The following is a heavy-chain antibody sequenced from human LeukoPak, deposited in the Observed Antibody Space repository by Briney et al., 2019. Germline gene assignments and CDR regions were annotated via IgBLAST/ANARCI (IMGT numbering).Heavy chain of an antibody. J-gene: IGHJ6*03. CDR3: AKDSDYYGSGSYLSYMDV. D-gene: IGHD3-10*01. CDR1: GFTFDDYA. Sequence: GSLRLSCAASGFTFDDYAMHWVRQAPGKGLEWVSLISWDGGSTYYADSVKGRFTISRDNSKNSLYLQMNSLRAEDTALYYCAKDSDYYGSGSYLSYMDVWGKGTTVTVSS. V-gene: IGHV3-43D*03. CDR2: ISWDGGST.